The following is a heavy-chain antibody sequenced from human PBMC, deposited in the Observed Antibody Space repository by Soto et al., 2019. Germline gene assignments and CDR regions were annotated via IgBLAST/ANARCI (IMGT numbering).Heavy chain of an antibody. J-gene: IGHJ4*02. CDR1: GGSISSGDYY. D-gene: IGHD3-22*01. Sequence: PSETLSLTCTVSGGSISSGDYYWSWIRQPPGKGLEWIGYIYYSGSTYYNPSLKSRVTISVDTSKNQFSLKLSSVTAADTAVYYCASYYYDSSGYIDYWGQGTLVTVSS. CDR2: IYYSGST. CDR3: ASYYYDSSGYIDY. V-gene: IGHV4-30-4*01.